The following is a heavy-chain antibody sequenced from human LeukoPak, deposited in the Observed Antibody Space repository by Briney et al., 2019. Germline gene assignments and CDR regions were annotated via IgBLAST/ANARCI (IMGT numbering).Heavy chain of an antibody. Sequence: GGSLRLSCAASGFTFSRCAMSWVRQAPGKGLEWVSAISGSGGSTYYADSVKGRFTISRDNSKNTLYLQMNSLRADDTAVYYCAKDFRAKSGSGSYGWFDPWGQGTLVTVSS. D-gene: IGHD3-10*01. CDR2: ISGSGGST. V-gene: IGHV3-23*01. CDR1: GFTFSRCA. CDR3: AKDFRAKSGSGSYGWFDP. J-gene: IGHJ5*02.